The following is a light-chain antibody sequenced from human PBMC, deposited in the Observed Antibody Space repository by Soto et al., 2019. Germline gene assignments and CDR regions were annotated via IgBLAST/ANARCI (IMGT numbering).Light chain of an antibody. CDR2: SNN. V-gene: IGLV1-44*01. J-gene: IGLJ3*02. CDR3: AAWDDSLKAML. CDR1: SSNIGSNT. Sequence: QSVLTQPPSASGTPGQRVTISCSGSSSNIGSNTVNWYQQLPGTAPKLLMYSNNQRPSGVPDRFSGSKSGTAGSLAISGLQSEDEAHYYCAAWDDSLKAMLFGGGTKVTVL.